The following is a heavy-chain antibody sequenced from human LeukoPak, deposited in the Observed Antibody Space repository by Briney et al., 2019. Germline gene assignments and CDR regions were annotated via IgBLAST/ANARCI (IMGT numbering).Heavy chain of an antibody. CDR2: INTYNGNT. CDR3: ASGGSRGATIDY. D-gene: IGHD1-26*01. CDR1: GYTFTNNG. V-gene: IGHV1-18*01. J-gene: IGHJ4*02. Sequence: GASVKVSCKASGYTFTNNGLSWVRQAPGQGLEWMGWINTYNGNTNYAQKIQGRVTMTTDTSTSTAYMELRSLRSDDTAVYYCASGGSRGATIDYWGQGTLVTVSS.